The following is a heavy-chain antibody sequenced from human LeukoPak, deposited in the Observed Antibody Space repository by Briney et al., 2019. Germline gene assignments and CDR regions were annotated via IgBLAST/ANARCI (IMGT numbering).Heavy chain of an antibody. D-gene: IGHD6-13*01. CDR2: IYYSGST. J-gene: IGHJ4*02. V-gene: IGHV4-59*01. CDR3: ARGSYSSSWI. Sequence: SETLSLTCTVSGGSISSYYWSWIRQPPGKGLEWIGYIYYSGSTNYNPSLKSRVNISVDTSKNQFSLKLSSVTAADAAVYYCARGSYSSSWIWGQGTLVTVSS. CDR1: GGSISSYY.